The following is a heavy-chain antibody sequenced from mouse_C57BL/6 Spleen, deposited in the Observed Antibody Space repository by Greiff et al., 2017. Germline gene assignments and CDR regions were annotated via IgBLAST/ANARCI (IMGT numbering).Heavy chain of an antibody. CDR1: GYAFSSSW. CDR2: IYPGDGDT. Sequence: VQLVESGPELVKPGASVKISCKASGYAFSSSWMNWVKQRPGKGLEWIGRIYPGDGDTNYNGKFKGKATLTADKSSSTAYMQLSSLTSEDSAVYFCARAYYSNDRYAMDYWGQGTSVTVSS. V-gene: IGHV1-82*01. CDR3: ARAYYSNDRYAMDY. J-gene: IGHJ4*01. D-gene: IGHD2-5*01.